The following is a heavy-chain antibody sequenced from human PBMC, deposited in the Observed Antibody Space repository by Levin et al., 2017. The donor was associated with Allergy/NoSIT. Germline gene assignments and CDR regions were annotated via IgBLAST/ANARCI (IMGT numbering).Heavy chain of an antibody. J-gene: IGHJ4*02. V-gene: IGHV1-46*01. D-gene: IGHD1-26*01. CDR1: GYTFTSYY. CDR2: INPSGGST. Sequence: GESLKISCKASGYTFTSYYMHWVRQAPGQGLEWMGIINPSGGSTSYAQKFQGRVTMTRDTSTSTVYMELSSLRSEDTAVYYCARALGSRIDYWGQGTLVTVSS. CDR3: ARALGSRIDY.